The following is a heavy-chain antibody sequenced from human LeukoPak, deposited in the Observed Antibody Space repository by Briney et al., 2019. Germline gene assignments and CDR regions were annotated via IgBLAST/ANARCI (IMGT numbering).Heavy chain of an antibody. J-gene: IGHJ3*01. CDR1: GFTFSDYG. V-gene: IGHV3-30*03. CDR2: ITHDGTKT. Sequence: GGSLRLSCAASGFTFSDYGMHWVRQAPGKGLEWVAVITHDGTKTYYADSVKGRFIISRDNTKNTLFLQMSSLRTEDTAVYYCPTDAFDFWGQGTMVTVSS. CDR3: PTDAFDF.